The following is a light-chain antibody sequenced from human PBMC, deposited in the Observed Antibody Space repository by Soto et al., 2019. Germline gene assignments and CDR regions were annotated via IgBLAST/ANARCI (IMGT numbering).Light chain of an antibody. Sequence: EIVLTQSPGTLSLSPGESATLSCRASQSISVTYLAWYQQKPGQAPRLLIYTTSIRATGIPDRFSGSGSGTDFTLTITRLEPEDFAVYYCQQYVTSSPRTFGQGTKVDIK. J-gene: IGKJ1*01. CDR3: QQYVTSSPRT. V-gene: IGKV3-20*01. CDR2: TTS. CDR1: QSISVTY.